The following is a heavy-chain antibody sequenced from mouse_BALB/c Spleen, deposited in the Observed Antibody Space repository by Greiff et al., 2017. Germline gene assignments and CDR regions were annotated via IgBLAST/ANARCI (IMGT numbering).Heavy chain of an antibody. Sequence: QVQLQQSGPELVKPGASVKISCKASGYAFSSSWMNWVKQRPGQGLEWIGRIYPGDGDTNYNGKFKGKATLTADKSSSTAYMQLSSLTSVDSAVYFCARSGDYGPYFDYWGQGTTLTVSS. CDR2: IYPGDGDT. CDR1: GYAFSSSW. CDR3: ARSGDYGPYFDY. V-gene: IGHV1-82*01. D-gene: IGHD1-1*01. J-gene: IGHJ2*01.